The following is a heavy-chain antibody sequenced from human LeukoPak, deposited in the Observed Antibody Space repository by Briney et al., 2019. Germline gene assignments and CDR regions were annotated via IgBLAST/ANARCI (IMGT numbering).Heavy chain of an antibody. V-gene: IGHV4-59*01. CDR1: GGSISSYY. Sequence: SETLSLTCTVSGGSISSYYWSWIRQPPGKGLEWIGYIYYSGSTNYNPSLKSRVTISVDTSKNQFSLKLSSATAADTAVYYCARESGYDSGTFDYWGQGTLVTVSS. D-gene: IGHD3-22*01. CDR2: IYYSGST. CDR3: ARESGYDSGTFDY. J-gene: IGHJ4*02.